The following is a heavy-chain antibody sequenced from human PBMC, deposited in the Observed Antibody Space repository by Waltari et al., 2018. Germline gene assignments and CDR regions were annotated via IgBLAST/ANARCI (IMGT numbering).Heavy chain of an antibody. J-gene: IGHJ4*02. D-gene: IGHD6-19*01. CDR1: GFMFSAFE. CDR2: ISVSGNRE. Sequence: EVYLVESGGGLEQPGGSLRLSCSASGFMFSAFEMNWVRQAAGKGLEWIAYISVSGNREYYADSVKVRFTISRDNARDLVFLQMYNLRAEDTALYYCARMMPKYTSGWALDYWGQGTLVTVAS. CDR3: ARMMPKYTSGWALDY. V-gene: IGHV3-48*03.